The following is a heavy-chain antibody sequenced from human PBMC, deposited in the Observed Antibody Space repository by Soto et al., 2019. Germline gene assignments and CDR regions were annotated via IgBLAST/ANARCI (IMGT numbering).Heavy chain of an antibody. V-gene: IGHV1-8*01. Sequence: VKVYCKGSGYSITSYVINRVRLAKGQGLEWMGWMNPNSGNTGYAQKFQGRVTMTRNTSISTAYMELSSLRSEDTAVYYCARGRRVVPAAMRGGNYYYYMDVWGKGTTVTVSS. D-gene: IGHD2-2*01. CDR2: MNPNSGNT. J-gene: IGHJ6*03. CDR1: GYSITSYV. CDR3: ARGRRVVPAAMRGGNYYYYMDV.